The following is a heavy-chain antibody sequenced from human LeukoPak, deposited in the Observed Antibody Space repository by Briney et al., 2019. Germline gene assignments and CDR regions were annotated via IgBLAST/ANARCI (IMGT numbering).Heavy chain of an antibody. V-gene: IGHV1-8*01. Sequence: ASVKVSCKASGYTFTSYDINWVRQATGQGLEWMGWMNPNSGNTGYAQKFQGRVTMTRNTSISTAYMELSSLRSEDTAVYYCARGGSSRVGYYYYYMDVWGKGTTVTVSS. CDR1: GYTFTSYD. CDR2: MNPNSGNT. D-gene: IGHD2-15*01. CDR3: ARGGSSRVGYYYYYMDV. J-gene: IGHJ6*03.